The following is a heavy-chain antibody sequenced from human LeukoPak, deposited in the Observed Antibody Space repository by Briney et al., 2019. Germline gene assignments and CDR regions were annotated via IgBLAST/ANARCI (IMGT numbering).Heavy chain of an antibody. V-gene: IGHV3-74*01. CDR3: ASGNSHAFDI. CDR1: GFTFSNYW. J-gene: IGHJ3*02. CDR2: IKTDGSST. Sequence: GGSLRLSCAASGFTFSNYWMHWVRQAPGKGLVWVSRIKTDGSSTFYADSVKGRFTISGDSAKNTMYLQMNSLRVEDTAVYYCASGNSHAFDIWGQGTMVTVSS.